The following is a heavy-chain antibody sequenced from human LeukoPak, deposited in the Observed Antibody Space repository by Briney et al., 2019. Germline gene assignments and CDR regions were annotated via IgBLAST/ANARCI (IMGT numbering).Heavy chain of an antibody. J-gene: IGHJ4*02. V-gene: IGHV3-30-3*01. CDR3: ARDGLTGKTDGTLDS. D-gene: IGHD1-20*01. CDR2: ILYDGSNK. CDR1: GFTLSHYT. Sequence: GGSLRLSCVASGFTLSHYTMHWVRQAPGKGLEWVALILYDGSNKYYADSVKGRFTISRDNSKNTLYLQMNSLRAEDTAIYYCARDGLTGKTDGTLDSWGQGTLVIVSS.